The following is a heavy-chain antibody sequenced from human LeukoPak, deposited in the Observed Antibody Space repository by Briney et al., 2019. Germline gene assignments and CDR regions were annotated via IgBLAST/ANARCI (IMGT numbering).Heavy chain of an antibody. V-gene: IGHV3-11*01. Sequence: GGSLRLSCAASGFTFSDYYMSWIRQAPGKGLEWVSYISSSGSTIFYADSVKGRFTISRDNAKNSLYLQMNSLIAEDTAVYYCARYRTGSVRCFDYWGQGTLVTVSS. D-gene: IGHD6-19*01. CDR2: ISSSGSTI. CDR1: GFTFSDYY. CDR3: ARYRTGSVRCFDY. J-gene: IGHJ4*02.